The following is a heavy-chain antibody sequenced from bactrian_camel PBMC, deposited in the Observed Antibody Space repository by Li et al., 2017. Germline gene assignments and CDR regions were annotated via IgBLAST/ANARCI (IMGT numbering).Heavy chain of an antibody. V-gene: IGHV3S53*01. Sequence: HVQLVESGGGLVQAGGSLRLSCVASAEDYNTVCMAWFRQAPGKERVGVATFIRPGVPSYAPSVRGRVTISKDNAQNTLLLQLNDLKTEDTAIYYCTKGRSTEPGNVRGQGTQVTVS. CDR2: FIRPGVP. D-gene: IGHD6*01. CDR3: TKGRSTEPGNV. CDR1: AEDYNTVC. J-gene: IGHJ4*01.